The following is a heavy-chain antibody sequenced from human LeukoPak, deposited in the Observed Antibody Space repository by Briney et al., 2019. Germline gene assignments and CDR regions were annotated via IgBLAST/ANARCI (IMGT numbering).Heavy chain of an antibody. V-gene: IGHV4-34*01. CDR2: ISHSGST. Sequence: SETLSLTCAVYGGSFSGYYWSWIRQPPGKGLEWIGEISHSGSTNYNPSLKSRVTISVDTSKNQFSLKLSSVTAADTAVYYCARGTRGNWNYPFDYWGQGTLVTVSS. CDR1: GGSFSGYY. J-gene: IGHJ4*02. CDR3: ARGTRGNWNYPFDY. D-gene: IGHD1-7*01.